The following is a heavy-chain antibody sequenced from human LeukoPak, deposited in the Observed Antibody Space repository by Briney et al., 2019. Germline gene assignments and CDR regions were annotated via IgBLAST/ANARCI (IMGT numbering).Heavy chain of an antibody. D-gene: IGHD2-15*01. CDR3: AKDGSHCSGGTCYPDY. CDR2: ISGSGDNT. Sequence: GGSLRLSCAASGFTFSSYAMSWVRQAPGKGLEWVSGISGSGDNTYYADSVKGRFTISRDNSKNTLYLQMNSLRAEDTAVYYCAKDGSHCSGGTCYPDYWGQGTLVTVSS. CDR1: GFTFSSYA. J-gene: IGHJ4*02. V-gene: IGHV3-23*01.